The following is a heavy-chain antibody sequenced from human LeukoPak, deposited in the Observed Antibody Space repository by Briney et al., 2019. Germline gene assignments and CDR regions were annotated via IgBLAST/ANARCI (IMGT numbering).Heavy chain of an antibody. CDR1: EFTFSSYT. CDR2: ITSSSSYI. D-gene: IGHD3-22*01. J-gene: IGHJ4*02. V-gene: IGHV3-21*04. CDR3: AKDQFSWDSSGFWVD. Sequence: GGSLRLSCAASEFTFSSYTMNWVRQAPGKGLEWVSSITSSSSYIYYADSVRGRFTISRDNSKNTLYLQMNSLRVEDTAVYYCAKDQFSWDSSGFWVDWGQGTLVTVSS.